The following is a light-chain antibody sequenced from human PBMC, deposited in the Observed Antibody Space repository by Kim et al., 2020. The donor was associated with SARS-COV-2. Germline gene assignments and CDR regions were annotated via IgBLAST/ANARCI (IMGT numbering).Light chain of an antibody. CDR3: QAWDTGTVV. J-gene: IGLJ2*01. CDR2: QDT. V-gene: IGLV3-1*01. CDR1: KMGNKF. Sequence: SGSPGQTASLSCSGQKMGNKFVSWYQQKPGQSHVLVIYQDTKRPSGIPERFSGSNSGNTATLTISGTQAVDEADYYCQAWDTGTVVFGGGTQLTVL.